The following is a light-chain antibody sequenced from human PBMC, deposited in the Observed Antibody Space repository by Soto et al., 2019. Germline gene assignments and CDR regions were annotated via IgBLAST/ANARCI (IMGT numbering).Light chain of an antibody. CDR1: QTVGNY. CDR3: QQRKNRVT. V-gene: IGKV3-11*01. CDR2: DAS. Sequence: EIALTQSPATLSLSPGERATLSCRASQTVGNYLAWYQQKPGQAPRLIIYDASSRATGVPARFSGSGSGTDFTLTISSLEPEDFAVYYCQQRKNRVTFGPGTTVDIK. J-gene: IGKJ3*01.